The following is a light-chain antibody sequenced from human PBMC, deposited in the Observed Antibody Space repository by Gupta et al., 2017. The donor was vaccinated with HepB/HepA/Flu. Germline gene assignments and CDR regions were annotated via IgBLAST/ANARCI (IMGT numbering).Light chain of an antibody. V-gene: IGKV1-12*02. CDR3: QQSDTFPFT. Sequence: DIQMTQSPSSVSASIGDSVTITCRASQDISSWVAWYQQQPGKAPNLLIFAASSLQSGVSSRFSASGSGTDFTLTITNLQPEDFAIYYCQQSDTFPFTFDPGTRVDI. CDR1: QDISSW. CDR2: AAS. J-gene: IGKJ3*01.